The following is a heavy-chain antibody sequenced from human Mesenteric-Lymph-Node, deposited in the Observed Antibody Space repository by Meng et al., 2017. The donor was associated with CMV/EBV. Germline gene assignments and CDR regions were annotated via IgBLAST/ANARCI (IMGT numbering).Heavy chain of an antibody. CDR1: GGSFSGYY. J-gene: IGHJ4*02. D-gene: IGHD4-23*01. Sequence: QAQRQQWGAGLLKPSETLSLTCAVYGGSFSGYYWSGIRQPPGKGLEWIGEINHSGSTNYNPSLKSRVTISVDTSKNQFSLKLSSVTAADTAVYYCARHQRWLKSEGGFNYWGQGTLVTVSS. V-gene: IGHV4-34*01. CDR2: INHSGST. CDR3: ARHQRWLKSEGGFNY.